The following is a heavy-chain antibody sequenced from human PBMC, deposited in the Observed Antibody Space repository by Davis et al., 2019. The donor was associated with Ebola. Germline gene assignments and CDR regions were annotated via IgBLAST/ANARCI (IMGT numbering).Heavy chain of an antibody. J-gene: IGHJ4*02. CDR2: IYYSGST. V-gene: IGHV4-39*01. CDR1: GGSFSSYY. CDR3: ANYGDWDDY. Sequence: GSLRLSCAVYGGSFSSYYWGWIRQPPGKGLEWIGSIYYSGSTYYNPSLKSRVTISVDTSKNQFSLKLSSVTAADTAVYYCANYGDWDDYWGQGTLVTVSS. D-gene: IGHD4-17*01.